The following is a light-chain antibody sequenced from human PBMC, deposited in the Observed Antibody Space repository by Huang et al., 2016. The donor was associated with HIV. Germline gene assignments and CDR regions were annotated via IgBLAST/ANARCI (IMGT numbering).Light chain of an antibody. CDR1: RHIYSY. Sequence: DIQMTQSPSSLSASIGDRVTITCRASRHIYSYLNWYQHRPGKAPKLLSYDAANLEVGVPSRFSGSGSGRNFTLIISSLQSEDFATYYCQQYDSLPRTFGPGTKV. J-gene: IGKJ3*01. V-gene: IGKV1-33*01. CDR3: QQYDSLPRT. CDR2: DAA.